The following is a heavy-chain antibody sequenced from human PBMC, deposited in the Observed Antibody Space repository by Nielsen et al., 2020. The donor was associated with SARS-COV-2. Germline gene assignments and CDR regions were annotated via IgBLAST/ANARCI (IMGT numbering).Heavy chain of an antibody. J-gene: IGHJ4*02. D-gene: IGHD4-17*01. Sequence: GGSLRLSCAASDFTFSNYAMSWVRQAPGKGLEWVAYIKPDGGGKSYVDSVTGRFTISRDNSKNPLYLQMNSLRAEDTAVYYCAKGGHYGDYVRVDYWGQGTLVTVSS. CDR2: IKPDGGGK. CDR1: DFTFSNYA. CDR3: AKGGHYGDYVRVDY. V-gene: IGHV3-7*01.